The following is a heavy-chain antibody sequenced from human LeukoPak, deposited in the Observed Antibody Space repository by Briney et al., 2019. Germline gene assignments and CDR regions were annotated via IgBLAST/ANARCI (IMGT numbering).Heavy chain of an antibody. Sequence: GGSLRLPCAASGFTFGSYAMSWVRQAPGKGLEWVSFISPNADRTSKADSVEGRFTISRENPRNTLYLQMNSLRDDDTAVYYCAIMHGYYDGSGYWVQWGQGTLVTVSS. V-gene: IGHV3-23*01. J-gene: IGHJ4*02. CDR2: ISPNADRT. CDR1: GFTFGSYA. D-gene: IGHD3-22*01. CDR3: AIMHGYYDGSGYWVQ.